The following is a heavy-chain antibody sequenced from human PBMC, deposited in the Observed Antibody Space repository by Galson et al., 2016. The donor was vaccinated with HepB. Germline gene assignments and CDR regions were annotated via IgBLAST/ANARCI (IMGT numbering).Heavy chain of an antibody. CDR2: ISWNSAFI. J-gene: IGHJ5*02. CDR3: VSQVYGDFGT. D-gene: IGHD4/OR15-4a*01. CDR1: GLNFDDNA. V-gene: IGHV3-9*01. Sequence: LRLSCAAFGLNFDDNAMHWVRQPPGKGLEWVSGISWNSAFIGYADSVRGRFTISRDNAKNSLYLQMNSLRADDTAVYYCVSQVYGDFGTWGQGTLVTVSS.